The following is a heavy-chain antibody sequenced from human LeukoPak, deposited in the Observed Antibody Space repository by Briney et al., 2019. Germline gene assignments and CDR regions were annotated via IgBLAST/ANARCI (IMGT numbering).Heavy chain of an antibody. Sequence: GGSLRLSCVASGISFSNYGMHWVRQAPGKGLEWVAVISSDRSYKYYADSVKGRFTISRDNSKNTLYLLMNSLRAEDTAIYYCVKDRFSRPLYGMDVWGQGTTVTVSS. CDR3: VKDRFSRPLYGMDV. CDR2: ISSDRSYK. CDR1: GISFSNYG. J-gene: IGHJ6*02. V-gene: IGHV3-30*18.